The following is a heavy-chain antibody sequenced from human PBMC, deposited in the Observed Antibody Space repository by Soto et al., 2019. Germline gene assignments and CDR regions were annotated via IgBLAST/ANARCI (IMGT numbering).Heavy chain of an antibody. D-gene: IGHD3-3*01. V-gene: IGHV1-69*01. CDR2: IVPIHDTT. CDR1: RGTFSNYA. CDR3: AAAYDGDLS. Sequence: QVQLVQTGAEVKRPGSSVNVSCTASRGTFSNYAILWVRQAPGQGLEWMGGIVPIHDTTDYAQKFQGGVTITADEPSSTAYMELRSLRSEDTAVYYGAAAYDGDLSWGPGTLVTVSS. J-gene: IGHJ4*02.